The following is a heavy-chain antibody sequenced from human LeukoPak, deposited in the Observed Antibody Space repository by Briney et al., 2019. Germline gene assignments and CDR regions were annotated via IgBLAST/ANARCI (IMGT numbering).Heavy chain of an antibody. D-gene: IGHD3-16*02. J-gene: IGHJ3*02. V-gene: IGHV4-59*01. CDR3: AAGYTFGGVIVTDAFDI. CDR2: IYYSGST. CDR1: GGSISSYY. Sequence: SSETLSLTCTVSGGSISSYYWSWIRQPPGKGLEWIGYIYYSGSTNYNPSLKSRVTISVDTSKNQFSLKLSSVTAADTAVCYCAAGYTFGGVIVTDAFDIWGQGTMVTVPS.